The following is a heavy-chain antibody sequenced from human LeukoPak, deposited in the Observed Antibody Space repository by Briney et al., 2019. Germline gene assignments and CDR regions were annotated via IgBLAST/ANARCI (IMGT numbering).Heavy chain of an antibody. Sequence: SETLSLTCTVSGGSISSYYWSWIRQPPGKGLEWIGYIYYSGSTNYNPSLKSRVTISVDPSKNQFSLKLSSVTAVDTAVYYCARGIVVPAARFDPWGQGTLVTVSS. CDR3: ARGIVVPAARFDP. J-gene: IGHJ5*02. CDR2: IYYSGST. V-gene: IGHV4-59*01. CDR1: GGSISSYY. D-gene: IGHD2-2*01.